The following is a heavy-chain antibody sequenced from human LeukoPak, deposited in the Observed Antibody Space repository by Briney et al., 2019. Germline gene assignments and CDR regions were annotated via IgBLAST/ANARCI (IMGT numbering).Heavy chain of an antibody. Sequence: PSETLSLTCAVSGASMRDHYWTWNRQPPGKGLEWIGNIYYMLNANSYNPSLKSRVSISMDTPGTQFSLKLNSVTAADTAVYYCATSFRSGWGFDSWGQGILVAVSS. CDR3: ATSFRSGWGFDS. J-gene: IGHJ4*02. CDR2: IYYMLNA. CDR1: GASMRDHY. V-gene: IGHV4-59*11. D-gene: IGHD6-19*01.